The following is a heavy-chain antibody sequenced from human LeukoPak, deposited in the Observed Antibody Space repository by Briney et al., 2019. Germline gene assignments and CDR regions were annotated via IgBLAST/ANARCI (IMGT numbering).Heavy chain of an antibody. J-gene: IGHJ4*02. V-gene: IGHV1-2*02. CDR1: GYTFTGYY. Sequence: GASVKVSCKASGYTFTGYYMHWVRQAPGQGLEWMRWINPNSGGTNYAQKFQGRVTMTRDTSISTAYMELSRLRSDDTAVYYCARPSRRYSSGWYYFDYWGQGTLVTVSS. CDR2: INPNSGGT. D-gene: IGHD6-19*01. CDR3: ARPSRRYSSGWYYFDY.